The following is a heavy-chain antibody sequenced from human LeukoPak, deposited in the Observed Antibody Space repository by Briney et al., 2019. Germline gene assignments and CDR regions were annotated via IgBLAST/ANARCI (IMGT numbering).Heavy chain of an antibody. V-gene: IGHV3-7*01. CDR2: IKQDGSEK. CDR1: GFTFSSYW. J-gene: IGHJ6*03. CDR3: ARVRRAKRQNRYYFYYYMDV. Sequence: PGGSLRLSCAASGFTFSSYWMSWVRQAPGKGLEWVANIKQDGSEKYYVDSVKGRFTISRDYAKDSLYLQMNSLRAEDTAVHFCARVRRAKRQNRYYFYYYMDVWGKGTTVTVSS. D-gene: IGHD1-14*01.